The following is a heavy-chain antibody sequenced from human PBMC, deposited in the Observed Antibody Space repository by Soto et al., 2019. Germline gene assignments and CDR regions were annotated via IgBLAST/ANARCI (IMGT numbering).Heavy chain of an antibody. CDR2: IKSKTDGGTT. CDR3: TPAYYDSSGPNY. Sequence: GGSLRLSCAASGFTFSNAWMSWVRQAPGKGLEWVGRIKSKTDGGTTDYAAPVKGRFTISRDDSKHTLYLQMNSLKTEDTAVYYCTPAYYDSSGPNYWGQGTLVTVSS. V-gene: IGHV3-15*01. J-gene: IGHJ4*02. CDR1: GFTFSNAW. D-gene: IGHD3-22*01.